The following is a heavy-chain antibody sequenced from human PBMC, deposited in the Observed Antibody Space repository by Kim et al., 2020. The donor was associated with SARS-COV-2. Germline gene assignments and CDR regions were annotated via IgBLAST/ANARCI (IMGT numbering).Heavy chain of an antibody. CDR2: INPSGGST. CDR3: ARDSPAPYYDFWSGYYSSLGMDV. V-gene: IGHV1-46*01. J-gene: IGHJ6*02. D-gene: IGHD3-3*01. CDR1: GYTFTSYY. Sequence: ASVKVSCKASGYTFTSYYMHWVRQAPGQGLEWMGIINPSGGSTSYAQKFQGRVTMTRDTSTSTVYMELSSLRSEDTAVYYCARDSPAPYYDFWSGYYSSLGMDVWGQGTTVTVSS.